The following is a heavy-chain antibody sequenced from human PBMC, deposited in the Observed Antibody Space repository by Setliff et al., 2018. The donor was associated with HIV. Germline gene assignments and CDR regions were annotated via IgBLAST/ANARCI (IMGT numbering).Heavy chain of an antibody. CDR1: DGSFSGYY. V-gene: IGHV4-34*01. J-gene: IGHJ1*01. CDR2: INHSGST. CDR3: ARDPGGSSGYYEFFQQ. D-gene: IGHD3-22*01. Sequence: PSETLSLTCAVYDGSFSGYYWSWIRQPPGKGLEWIGEINHSGSTNYNPSLKSRVTISVDKSKNQFSLKLTSVTAADTAVYYCARDPGGSSGYYEFFQQWGQGTLVTVSS.